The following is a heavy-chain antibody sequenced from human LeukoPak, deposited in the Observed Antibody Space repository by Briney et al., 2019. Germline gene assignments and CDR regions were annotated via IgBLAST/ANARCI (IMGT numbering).Heavy chain of an antibody. CDR2: IYTSGST. J-gene: IGHJ4*02. CDR3: ARGSRDGYNHFDY. CDR1: GGSISGLNYP. D-gene: IGHD5-24*01. V-gene: IGHV4-61*02. Sequence: QVQPQESGPGLVKPSQTLSLTCTVSGGSISGLNYPWTCIRQPAVKGLDLIGRIYTSGSTNYSPSFKSRVTISIDTSKNQFSLKLSSVTAADTAVYYCARGSRDGYNHFDYWGQGTLVTVSS.